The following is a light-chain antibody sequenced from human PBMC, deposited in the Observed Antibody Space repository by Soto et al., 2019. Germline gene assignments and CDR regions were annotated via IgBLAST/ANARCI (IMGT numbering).Light chain of an antibody. CDR2: EVS. J-gene: IGLJ2*01. Sequence: QSVLTQPPSASGSPGQSVTISCTGTSSDVGGYNYVSWYQHHSGRAPKLMIYEVSKRPSGVPDRFSGSKSGNTASLTVSGLQAEDEADYYCSSFAGSNNFVVFGGGTKVTVL. CDR1: SSDVGGYNY. V-gene: IGLV2-8*01. CDR3: SSFAGSNNFVV.